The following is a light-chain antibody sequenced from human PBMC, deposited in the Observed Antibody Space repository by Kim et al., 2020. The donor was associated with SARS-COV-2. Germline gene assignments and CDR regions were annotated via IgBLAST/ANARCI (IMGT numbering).Light chain of an antibody. J-gene: IGKJ2*01. Sequence: PGKRAPPPSRASRGFSIEFLAWDQTTSAHPPRLLFLGASRRAAGIPDGFSGSGSGTDFTLTISRLEPEDFAVYYCQQYTRSPPAYTFGQGTKLEIK. CDR2: GAS. V-gene: IGKV3-20*01. CDR3: QQYTRSPPAYT. CDR1: RGFSIEF.